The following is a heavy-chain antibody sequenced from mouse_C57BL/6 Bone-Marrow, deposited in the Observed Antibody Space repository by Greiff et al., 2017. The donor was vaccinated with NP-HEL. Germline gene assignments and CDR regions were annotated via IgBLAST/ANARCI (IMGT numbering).Heavy chain of an antibody. D-gene: IGHD2-1*01. Sequence: EVKLQESGGGLVKPGGSLKLSCAASGFTFSDYGMHWVRQAPEKGLEWVAYISSGSSTIYYADTVKGRFTISRDNAKNTLFLQMTSLRSEDTAMYYCARAGNYPYYYAMDYWGQGTSVTVSA. CDR1: GFTFSDYG. V-gene: IGHV5-17*01. CDR3: ARAGNYPYYYAMDY. J-gene: IGHJ4*01. CDR2: ISSGSSTI.